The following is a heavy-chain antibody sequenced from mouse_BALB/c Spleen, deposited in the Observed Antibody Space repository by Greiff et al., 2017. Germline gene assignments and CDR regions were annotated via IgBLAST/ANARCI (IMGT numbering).Heavy chain of an antibody. CDR2: ISSGGSYT. CDR3: ARQYYGSSYGYFDV. D-gene: IGHD1-1*01. CDR1: GFTFSSYA. V-gene: IGHV5-9-3*01. J-gene: IGHJ1*01. Sequence: DVMLVESGGGLVKPGGSLKLSCAASGFTFSSYAMSWVRQTPEKRLEWVATISSGGSYTYYPDSVKGRFTISRDNAKNTLYLQMSSLRSEDTAMYYCARQYYGSSYGYFDVWGAGTTVTVSA.